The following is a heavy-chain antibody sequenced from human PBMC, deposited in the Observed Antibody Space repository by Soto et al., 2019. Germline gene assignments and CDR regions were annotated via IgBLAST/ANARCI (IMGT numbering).Heavy chain of an antibody. D-gene: IGHD3-10*01. CDR2: INHSGST. J-gene: IGHJ4*02. CDR1: GGSFSGYY. V-gene: IGHV4-34*01. Sequence: PSETLSLTCAVYGGSFSGYYWSWIRQPPGKGLEWIGEINHSGSTNYNPSLKSRVTISVDTSKNQFSLKLSSVTAADTAVYYCARANYYGSRGDFDYWGQGTLVTVSS. CDR3: ARANYYGSRGDFDY.